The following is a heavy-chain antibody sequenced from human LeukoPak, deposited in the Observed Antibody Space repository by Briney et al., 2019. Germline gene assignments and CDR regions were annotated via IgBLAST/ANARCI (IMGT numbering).Heavy chain of an antibody. CDR3: ASPTLRYFDWYHPGAMDV. Sequence: GGSLRLSCAASGFTFSSYSMNWVRQAPGKGLEWVSYISSRSKTIYFADSVKGRFTISRDNAKNSLYLQINSLRDEDTAVYYCASPTLRYFDWYHPGAMDVWGQGTTVTVSS. CDR2: ISSRSKTI. CDR1: GFTFSSYS. V-gene: IGHV3-48*02. J-gene: IGHJ6*02. D-gene: IGHD3-9*01.